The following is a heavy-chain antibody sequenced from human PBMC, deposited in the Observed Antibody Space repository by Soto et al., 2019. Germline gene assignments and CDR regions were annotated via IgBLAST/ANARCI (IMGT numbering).Heavy chain of an antibody. Sequence: ASVKVSCKASGYTFTSYYMHWVRQAPGQGLEWMGIINPSGGSTSYAQKFQGRVTMTRDTSTSTVYMELSSLRSEDTAVYYRARDPGSSSTNYYYGMDVWGQGTTVTVSS. J-gene: IGHJ6*02. CDR1: GYTFTSYY. CDR2: INPSGGST. D-gene: IGHD6-6*01. CDR3: ARDPGSSSTNYYYGMDV. V-gene: IGHV1-46*01.